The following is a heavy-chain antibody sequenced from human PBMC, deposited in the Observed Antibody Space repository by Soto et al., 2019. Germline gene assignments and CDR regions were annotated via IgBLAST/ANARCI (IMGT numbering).Heavy chain of an antibody. CDR3: ARWPRRCPGDSCYSYGLDY. J-gene: IGHJ4*02. Sequence: QVQLQESGPGLLKPAETLSLTCTVSGASIINYYWSWIRQPPGKGLEWIAYIHHSGNTNYNPSLKSRLTIAVDTSKNQLSLKLNSVTDADTAVYYCARWPRRCPGDSCYSYGLDYWGQGTLVTVSS. CDR1: GASIINYY. V-gene: IGHV4-59*01. CDR2: IHHSGNT. D-gene: IGHD2-15*01.